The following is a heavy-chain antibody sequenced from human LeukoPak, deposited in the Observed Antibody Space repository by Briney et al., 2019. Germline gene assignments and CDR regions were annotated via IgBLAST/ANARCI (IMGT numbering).Heavy chain of an antibody. D-gene: IGHD6-13*01. V-gene: IGHV4-34*01. Sequence: SETLSLTCAVYGGSFSGYYWSWIRQPPGKGLEWIGEINHSGSTNYNPSLKSRVTISVDTSKNQFSLKLSSVTAADTAVYYCARVGQQLVPDYWGQGTLVTVSS. J-gene: IGHJ4*02. CDR3: ARVGQQLVPDY. CDR2: INHSGST. CDR1: GGSFSGYY.